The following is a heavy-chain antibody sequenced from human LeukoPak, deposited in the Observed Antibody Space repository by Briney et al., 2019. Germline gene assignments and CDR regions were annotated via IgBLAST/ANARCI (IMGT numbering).Heavy chain of an antibody. D-gene: IGHD1-26*01. CDR1: GFSFDDYG. J-gene: IGHJ4*02. CDR2: VSWNSGYI. CDR3: TKDVGGSYFSFPGGFFDY. Sequence: PGGSLRLSCAASGFSFDDYGMHWVRQVPGKGLEWVAGVSWNSGYIGHADSVKGRFTISRDNDKNSLYLQMNSLRPDDTALYYCTKDVGGSYFSFPGGFFDYWGQGTLVTVSS. V-gene: IGHV3-9*01.